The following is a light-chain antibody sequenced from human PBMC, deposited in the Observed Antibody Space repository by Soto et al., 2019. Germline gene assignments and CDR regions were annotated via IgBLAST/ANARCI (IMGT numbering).Light chain of an antibody. CDR2: DES. Sequence: DIVLTQSPATLSLSPGERATLSCRASQSIGSSLAWFQQKRGQAPRLLIYDESNRATGIPARFSGSGSGTDFTLIISSLESEDFAVYYCQQSGDWPLTFGGGTKV. CDR1: QSIGSS. CDR3: QQSGDWPLT. J-gene: IGKJ4*01. V-gene: IGKV3-11*01.